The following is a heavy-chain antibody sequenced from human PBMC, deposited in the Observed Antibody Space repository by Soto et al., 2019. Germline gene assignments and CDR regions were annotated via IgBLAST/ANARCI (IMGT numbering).Heavy chain of an antibody. Sequence: GGSLRLSCAASGFTFSSYWMHWVRQAPGKGLVWVARINSDGSSTSYADSVKGRFTISRDNAKNTLNLQMNSLRAEDTAVYYCASLVERSDIAFDIWGQGTMVTVSS. CDR3: ASLVERSDIAFDI. CDR2: INSDGSST. V-gene: IGHV3-74*01. CDR1: GFTFSSYW. J-gene: IGHJ3*02. D-gene: IGHD6-6*01.